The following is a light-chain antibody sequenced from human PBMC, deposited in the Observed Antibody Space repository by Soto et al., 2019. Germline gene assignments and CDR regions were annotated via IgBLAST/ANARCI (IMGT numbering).Light chain of an antibody. Sequence: AIRMSQSPSSFSASTGDRVTITCRASQGISSYLAWYQQKPGKAPKLLIYAASTLQSGVPSRFSGTGSGTEFTLTISSLQSEDFALYYCQQYNDWPLTFGQGTKVDIK. CDR2: AAS. J-gene: IGKJ1*01. CDR3: QQYNDWPLT. V-gene: IGKV1-8*01. CDR1: QGISSY.